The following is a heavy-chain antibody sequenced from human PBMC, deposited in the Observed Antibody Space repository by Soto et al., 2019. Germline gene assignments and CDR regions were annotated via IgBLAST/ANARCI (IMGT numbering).Heavy chain of an antibody. CDR2: INPNSGGT. CDR1: GYTFTGYY. V-gene: IGHV1-2*04. D-gene: IGHD6-13*01. CDR3: ARGLAAAGKDYYYYYMDV. J-gene: IGHJ6*03. Sequence: GASVKVSCKASGYTFTGYYMHWVGQAPGQGLEWMGWINPNSGGTNYAQKFQGWVTMTRDTSISTAYMELSRLRSDDTAVYYCARGLAAAGKDYYYYYMDVWGKGTTVTV.